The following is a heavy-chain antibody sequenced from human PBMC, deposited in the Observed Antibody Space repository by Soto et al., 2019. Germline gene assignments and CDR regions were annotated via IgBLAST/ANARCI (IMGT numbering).Heavy chain of an antibody. Sequence: GGSLRLSCTTSGFTFNTAWMNWVRQAPGKGLEWVGRIKNKGDGGTTDYAAPVKGRFTISRDDSKNTLYLEMTSLVAEDTAIYYCTNIVLLGGFWGQGTQVTVSS. V-gene: IGHV3-15*07. D-gene: IGHD3-16*01. CDR1: GFTFNTAW. CDR3: TNIVLLGGF. J-gene: IGHJ4*02. CDR2: IKNKGDGGTT.